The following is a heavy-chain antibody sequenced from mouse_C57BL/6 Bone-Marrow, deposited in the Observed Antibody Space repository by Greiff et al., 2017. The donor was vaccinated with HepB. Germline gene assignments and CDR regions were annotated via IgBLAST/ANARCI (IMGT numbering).Heavy chain of an antibody. Sequence: EVMLVESGDGLVKPGGSLKLSCAVSGFTFSSYAMSWVRQTPEKRLVWVAYFSSGGDYIYYADTVKGRFPISRDTTRNTLYLQMSSLKSDDTAMYYCTRDHPFYYYGSKVHYYAMDYWGQGTSVTVSS. CDR3: TRDHPFYYYGSKVHYYAMDY. J-gene: IGHJ4*01. CDR1: GFTFSSYA. V-gene: IGHV5-9-1*02. D-gene: IGHD1-1*01. CDR2: FSSGGDYI.